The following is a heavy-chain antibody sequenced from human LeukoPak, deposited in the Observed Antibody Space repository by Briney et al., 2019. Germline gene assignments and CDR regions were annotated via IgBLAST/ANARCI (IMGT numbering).Heavy chain of an antibody. CDR1: GGSISSYY. CDR3: ARVGATYDAFDI. Sequence: PSETLSLTRTVSGGSISSYYWSWIRQPPGKGLEWIGYIYYSGSTNYNPSLKSRVTISVDTSKNQFPLKLSSVTAADTAVYYCARVGATYDAFDIWGQGTMVTVSS. D-gene: IGHD1-26*01. CDR2: IYYSGST. V-gene: IGHV4-59*01. J-gene: IGHJ3*02.